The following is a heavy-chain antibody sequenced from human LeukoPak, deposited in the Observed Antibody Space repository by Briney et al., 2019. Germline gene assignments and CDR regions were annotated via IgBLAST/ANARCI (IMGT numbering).Heavy chain of an antibody. J-gene: IGHJ4*02. Sequence: ASVKVSCKSSGYTFTDYFIHWVRQATGQGLEWMGWMNPNSANTGYAQKFQGRVTITRNTSISTTYMELSSLRFEDTAVYYCARGRERGSSSSFTDYWGQGTLVIVSS. D-gene: IGHD6-6*01. CDR3: ARGRERGSSSSFTDY. V-gene: IGHV1-8*03. CDR1: GYTFTDYF. CDR2: MNPNSANT.